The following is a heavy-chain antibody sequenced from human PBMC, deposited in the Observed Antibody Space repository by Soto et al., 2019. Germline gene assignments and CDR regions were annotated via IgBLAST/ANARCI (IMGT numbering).Heavy chain of an antibody. V-gene: IGHV4-34*01. J-gene: IGHJ4*02. CDR3: ARGLGGVRWPLITMIVRGYFDY. Sequence: SETLSLTCAVYGGSFSGYYWSWIRQPPGKGLEWIGEINHSGSTNYNPSLKSRVTISVDTSKNQFSLKLSSVTAADTAVYYCARGLGGVRWPLITMIVRGYFDYWGQGTLV. CDR1: GGSFSGYY. CDR2: INHSGST. D-gene: IGHD3-22*01.